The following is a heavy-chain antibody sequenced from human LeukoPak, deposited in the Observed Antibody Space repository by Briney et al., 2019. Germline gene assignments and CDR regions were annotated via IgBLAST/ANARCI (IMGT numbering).Heavy chain of an antibody. CDR2: INHSGST. J-gene: IGHJ5*02. Sequence: SETLSLTCAVYGGSFSGYYWSWIRQPPGKGLEWIGEINHSGSTNYNPSLKSRVTISVDTSKNQFSLKLSSVTAADTAVYYCARFGDCGGDCYFWGFDPWGQGTLVTVSS. V-gene: IGHV4-34*01. CDR1: GGSFSGYY. D-gene: IGHD2-21*02. CDR3: ARFGDCGGDCYFWGFDP.